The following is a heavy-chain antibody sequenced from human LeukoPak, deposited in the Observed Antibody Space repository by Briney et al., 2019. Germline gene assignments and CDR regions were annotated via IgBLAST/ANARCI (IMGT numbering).Heavy chain of an antibody. CDR1: GFTFSSYG. Sequence: GRSLSLPCAASGFTFSSYGMHWVRQAPGKGLEWVAVIWYDGSNKYYGDSVKGRFTISRDNSKNTVYLQMNSLRAEDTAVYYCARGKTVADSWGQGTLVTVSS. CDR3: ARGKTVADS. CDR2: IWYDGSNK. V-gene: IGHV3-33*01. J-gene: IGHJ4*02. D-gene: IGHD2-15*01.